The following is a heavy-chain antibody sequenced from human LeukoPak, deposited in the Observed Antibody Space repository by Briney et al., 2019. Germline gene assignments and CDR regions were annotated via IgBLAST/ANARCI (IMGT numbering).Heavy chain of an antibody. D-gene: IGHD3-10*01. CDR3: ARGPITMVRARYYYYGMDV. CDR1: GDSVSSNSAA. Sequence: SQTLSLTCAISGDSVSSNSAAWNWIRQSPSRGLEWLGRTYYRSKWYNDYAVSVKTRITINPDTSKNQFSLQLNSVTPEDTAVYYCARGPITMVRARYYYYGMDVWGQGTTVTVSS. CDR2: TYYRSKWYN. J-gene: IGHJ6*02. V-gene: IGHV6-1*01.